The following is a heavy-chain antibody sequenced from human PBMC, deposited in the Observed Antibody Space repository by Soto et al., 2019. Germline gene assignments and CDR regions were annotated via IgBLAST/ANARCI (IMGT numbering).Heavy chain of an antibody. D-gene: IGHD4-4*01. Sequence: QAQLVESGGGVVQPGRSLRLSCAASGFTFTNYAFHWVRQAPGKGQELFAVISFDGDKKYYADSVRGRFIISRDTVTDTVYLQMNCLRAEDAALDVCGREDDYKYRYANYGVDVWGRGTTVTVSS. CDR1: GFTFTNYA. CDR2: ISFDGDKK. CDR3: GREDDYKYRYANYGVDV. V-gene: IGHV3-30-3*01. J-gene: IGHJ6*02.